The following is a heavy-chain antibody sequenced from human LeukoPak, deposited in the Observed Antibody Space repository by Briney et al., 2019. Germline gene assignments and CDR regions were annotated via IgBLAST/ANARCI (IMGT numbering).Heavy chain of an antibody. CDR2: IYHSGST. Sequence: SETLSLTCTVSGGSISSGGYYWSWIRQPPGKGLEWIGYIYHSGSTYYNPSLKSRVTISVDRSKNQFSLKLSSVTAADTAVYYCARGVGRFLEWFQTPMDVWGKGTTVTVSS. CDR1: GGSISSGGYY. D-gene: IGHD3-3*01. J-gene: IGHJ6*03. CDR3: ARGVGRFLEWFQTPMDV. V-gene: IGHV4-30-2*01.